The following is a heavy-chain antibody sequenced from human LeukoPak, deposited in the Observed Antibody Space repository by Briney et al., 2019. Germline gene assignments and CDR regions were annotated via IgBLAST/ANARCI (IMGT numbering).Heavy chain of an antibody. CDR3: GRGETESNYRPVGV. J-gene: IGHJ4*02. CDR2: IRQDGSEK. V-gene: IGHV3-7*04. Sequence: AGSLRLSCAASGFTFSGYFMNWVRQAPGKGLEWVANIRQDGSEKNYVDSVKGRFTISRDNAKNSLYLQMNSLGVEDTAIYYCGRGETESNYRPVGVWGQGALVTVSS. CDR1: GFTFSGYF. D-gene: IGHD4-11*01.